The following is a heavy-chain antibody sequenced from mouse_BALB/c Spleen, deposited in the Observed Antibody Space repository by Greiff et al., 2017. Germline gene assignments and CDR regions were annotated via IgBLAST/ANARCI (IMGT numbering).Heavy chain of an antibody. Sequence: EVKLVESGPGLVKPSQSLSLTCTVTGYSITSDYAWNWIRQFPGNKLEWMGYISYSGSTSYNPSLKSRISITRDTSKNQFFLQLNSVTTEDTATYYCARWSSYEADVWGAGTTVTVSS. V-gene: IGHV3-2*02. CDR2: ISYSGST. CDR1: GYSITSDYA. J-gene: IGHJ1*01. CDR3: ARWSSYEADV. D-gene: IGHD2-10*01.